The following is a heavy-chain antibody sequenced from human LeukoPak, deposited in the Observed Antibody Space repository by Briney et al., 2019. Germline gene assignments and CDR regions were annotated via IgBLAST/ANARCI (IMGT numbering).Heavy chain of an antibody. CDR1: GFTFSSYG. CDR3: AKERAVVPRGGMDV. J-gene: IGHJ6*02. V-gene: IGHV3-30*18. CDR2: ISYDGSNK. Sequence: GGSLRLSCAASGFTFSSYGMHWVRQAPGKGLEWVAVISYDGSNKYYADSVKGRFTISRDNSKNTLYLQMNSLRGEDTAVYYCAKERAVVPRGGMDVWGQGTTVTVSS. D-gene: IGHD2-2*01.